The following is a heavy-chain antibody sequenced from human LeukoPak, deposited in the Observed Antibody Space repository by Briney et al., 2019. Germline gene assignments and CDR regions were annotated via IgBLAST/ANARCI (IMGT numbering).Heavy chain of an antibody. CDR2: ISGGGGST. V-gene: IGHV3-23*01. CDR3: AKVGDIIVVDAFDI. D-gene: IGHD2-2*01. Sequence: PGGSLRLSCAASGFIFSNYWMTWVRQAPGKGLEWVSGISGGGGSTYYADSVKGRFTISRDNSKNTLYLQMNSLRAEDTAVYYCAKVGDIIVVDAFDIWGQGTMVTVSS. CDR1: GFIFSNYW. J-gene: IGHJ3*02.